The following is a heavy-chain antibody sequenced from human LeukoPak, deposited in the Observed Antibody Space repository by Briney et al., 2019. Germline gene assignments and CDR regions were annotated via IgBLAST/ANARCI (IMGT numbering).Heavy chain of an antibody. CDR2: INPSAGST. CDR3: ARGGCGDSAAPFDD. Sequence: ASVKVSCKASGYTFIGYNMHWVRQAPGQGLEWMGMINPSAGSTRYAQKFQGRVTMTTDTSTSTVYMELSSLRSEDTAVYYCARGGCGDSAAPFDDWGQGTLVPVSS. CDR1: GYTFIGYN. V-gene: IGHV1-46*01. D-gene: IGHD2-21*02. J-gene: IGHJ4*02.